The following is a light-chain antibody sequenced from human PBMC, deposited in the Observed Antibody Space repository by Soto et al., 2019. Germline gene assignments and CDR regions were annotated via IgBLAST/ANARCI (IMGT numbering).Light chain of an antibody. CDR2: DAS. Sequence: DIQMTQSPSTLSASSANGCTITCRASQRISTWLAGYQQKPGKAPKRLIFDASSLETGVPSRFSGSGSGTEFTLTINSLQPDDFATYYCQQYKSYWTFGQGTKVDIK. V-gene: IGKV1-5*01. J-gene: IGKJ1*01. CDR1: QRISTW. CDR3: QQYKSYWT.